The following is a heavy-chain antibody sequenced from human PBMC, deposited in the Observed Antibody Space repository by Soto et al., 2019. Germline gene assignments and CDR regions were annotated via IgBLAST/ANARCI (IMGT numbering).Heavy chain of an antibody. J-gene: IGHJ3*02. CDR2: IYPGDSDT. CDR1: RYSFTTYW. D-gene: IGHD6-25*01. V-gene: IGHV5-51*01. CDR3: ARSGIAAAIDAFDI. Sequence: PGESLKISCQGFRYSFTTYWIGWVRQTPGKGLEWMGIIYPGDSDTRYSPSFQGQVTISVDKSISTAYLQWNSLKASDTAMYYCARSGIAAAIDAFDIWGQGTMVTVSS.